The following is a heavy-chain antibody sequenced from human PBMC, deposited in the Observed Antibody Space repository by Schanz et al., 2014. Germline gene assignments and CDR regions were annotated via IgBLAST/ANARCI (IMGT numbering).Heavy chain of an antibody. CDR1: EFTFSSYA. Sequence: VQLVESGGGLVKPGGSLRLSCEASEFTFSSYAMHWVRQAPGKGLEWVAVISYDGSNKYYADSVKGRFSISRDYSKNTLYLQMSSLRAEDTAVYYCAREQIMAAAGLVDYWGHGTLVTVSS. J-gene: IGHJ4*01. CDR3: AREQIMAAAGLVDY. V-gene: IGHV3-30-3*01. CDR2: ISYDGSNK. D-gene: IGHD6-13*01.